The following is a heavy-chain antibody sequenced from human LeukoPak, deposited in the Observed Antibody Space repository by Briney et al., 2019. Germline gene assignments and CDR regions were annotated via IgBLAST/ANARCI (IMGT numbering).Heavy chain of an antibody. V-gene: IGHV4-39*07. CDR2: IYYSGST. J-gene: IGHJ4*02. Sequence: SETLSLTCTVSGASISSSSYYWTWIRQPPGKGLEYIGSIYYSGSTYYNPSLKSRLTISLDTSKNQFSLKLNFMTAADTAVYYCATLSSDWHSFDYWGQGTLVTVSS. D-gene: IGHD6-19*01. CDR3: ATLSSDWHSFDY. CDR1: GASISSSSYY.